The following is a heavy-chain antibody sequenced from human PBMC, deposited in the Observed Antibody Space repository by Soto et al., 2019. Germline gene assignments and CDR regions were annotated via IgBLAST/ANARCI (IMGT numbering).Heavy chain of an antibody. D-gene: IGHD3-22*01. V-gene: IGHV1-3*01. CDR2: INAGNGNT. J-gene: IGHJ2*01. CDR3: ARDYAYYYDSSGWGGLDL. Sequence: ASVKVSCKASGYTFTSYAMHWVRQAPGQSREWMGWINAGNGNTKYSQKFQGRVTITRDTSASTAYMELSSLRSEDTAVYYCARDYAYYYDSSGWGGLDLWGRGTLVTVSS. CDR1: GYTFTSYA.